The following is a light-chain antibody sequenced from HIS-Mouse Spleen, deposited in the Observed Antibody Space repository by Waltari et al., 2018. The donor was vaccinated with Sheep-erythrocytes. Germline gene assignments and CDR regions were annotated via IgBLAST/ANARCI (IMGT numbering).Light chain of an antibody. CDR3: QQYDNLLT. V-gene: IGKV1-33*01. Sequence: DIQMTQSPSSLSASVGDRVTIICQASQDISNYLNWYQQKPGKAPKLLIYDASNLETGVPSRFSGSGSGTDFTFTISSLQPEDIATYYCQQYDNLLTFGGGTK. CDR1: QDISNY. J-gene: IGKJ4*01. CDR2: DAS.